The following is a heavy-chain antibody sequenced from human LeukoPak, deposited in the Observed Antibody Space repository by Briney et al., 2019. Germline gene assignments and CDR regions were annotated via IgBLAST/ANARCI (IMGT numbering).Heavy chain of an antibody. Sequence: SETLSLTCSISGGSFDNYHWNWIRQSAEKGLEWIGRIYARGDSHYDPPLSSRVTMSVDTSNNHFSLKLTSVTAADTAVYYCARGDSGGATRFDYWGQGTLVTVSS. CDR2: IYARGDS. J-gene: IGHJ4*02. V-gene: IGHV4-4*07. D-gene: IGHD1-26*01. CDR3: ARGDSGGATRFDY. CDR1: GGSFDNYH.